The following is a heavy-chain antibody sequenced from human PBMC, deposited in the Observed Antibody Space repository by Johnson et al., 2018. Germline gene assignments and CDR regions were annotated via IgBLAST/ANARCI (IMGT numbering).Heavy chain of an antibody. D-gene: IGHD6-19*01. CDR1: GFTFNSYG. V-gene: IGHV3-30*18. CDR2: ISYDGRNK. Sequence: QVQLVESGGGVVQPGRSLRLSCAASGFTFNSYGMHWVRQAPGKGLEWVAVISYDGRNKYYADSVKGRFTISRDNSKNTLYLQMNSLRAEDTAVYSCAKALNIEVAGVPPSDIWGQGTMVTVSS. J-gene: IGHJ3*02. CDR3: AKALNIEVAGVPPSDI.